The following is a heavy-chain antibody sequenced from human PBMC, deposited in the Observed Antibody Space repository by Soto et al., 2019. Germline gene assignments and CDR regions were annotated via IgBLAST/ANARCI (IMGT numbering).Heavy chain of an antibody. V-gene: IGHV1-18*01. CDR3: ARGTPDTAMVTGAFDI. CDR1: GYTFTSYG. Sequence: EASVKVSCKASGYTFTSYGISWVRQAPGQGLEWMGWISAYNGNTNYAQKLQGRVTMTTDTSTSTAYMELRSLGSDDTAVYYCARGTPDTAMVTGAFDIWGQGTMVTVSS. J-gene: IGHJ3*02. D-gene: IGHD5-18*01. CDR2: ISAYNGNT.